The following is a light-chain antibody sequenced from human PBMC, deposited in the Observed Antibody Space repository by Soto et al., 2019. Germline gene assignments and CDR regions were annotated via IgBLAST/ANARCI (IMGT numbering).Light chain of an antibody. V-gene: IGKV3-15*01. CDR2: GAS. J-gene: IGKJ1*01. Sequence: EIVMTQSPATLPVSPGERATLSCRASQSVSSNLAWYQQKPGQAPRLLIYGASTRATGIPARFSGSGSGTEFTLTISSLQSEDFAVYYCQQYNNWRETFGQGTKVEIK. CDR1: QSVSSN. CDR3: QQYNNWRET.